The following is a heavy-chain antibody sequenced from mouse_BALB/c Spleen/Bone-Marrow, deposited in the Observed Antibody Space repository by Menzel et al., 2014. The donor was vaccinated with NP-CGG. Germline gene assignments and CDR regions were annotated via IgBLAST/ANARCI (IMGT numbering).Heavy chain of an antibody. CDR3: AGASYYAMDY. V-gene: IGHV14-3*02. CDR1: GFNIKDTY. Sequence: VQLQQSGAELVKPGASVKLSCTAPGFNIKDTYMHWVKQRPEQGLEWIGRIDPANGNTKYDPKFQGKATITADTSSNTAYLQLSRLTSEDTAVYYCAGASYYAMDYWGQGTSVTVSS. J-gene: IGHJ4*01. CDR2: IDPANGNT.